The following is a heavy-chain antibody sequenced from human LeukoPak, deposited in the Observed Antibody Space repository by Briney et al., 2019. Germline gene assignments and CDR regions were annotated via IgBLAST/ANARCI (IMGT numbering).Heavy chain of an antibody. Sequence: PSETLSLTCTVSGGSFTSYYWTWIRPPPGEGLEYIGYVYTSGSTNYSPSLKSRVTISVDTSKNQFSLRLSSVTAADTGVYYCARLLVRGVLDYWGQGTLFTVSS. CDR2: VYTSGST. D-gene: IGHD3-10*01. CDR1: GGSFTSYY. J-gene: IGHJ4*02. V-gene: IGHV4-4*08. CDR3: ARLLVRGVLDY.